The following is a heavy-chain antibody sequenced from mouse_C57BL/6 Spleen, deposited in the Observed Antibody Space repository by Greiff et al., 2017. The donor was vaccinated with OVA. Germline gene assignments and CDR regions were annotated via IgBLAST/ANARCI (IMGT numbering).Heavy chain of an antibody. D-gene: IGHD2-13*01. CDR1: GYTFTDYY. CDR2: IYPGSGNT. Sequence: VQLVEPGAELVRPGASVKLSCKASGYTFTDYYINWVKQRPGQGLEWIARIYPGSGNTYYNEKFKGKATLTAEKSSSTAYMQLSSLTSEDSAVYFCARGGDSDYWGQGTTLTVSS. CDR3: ARGGDSDY. J-gene: IGHJ2*01. V-gene: IGHV1-76*01.